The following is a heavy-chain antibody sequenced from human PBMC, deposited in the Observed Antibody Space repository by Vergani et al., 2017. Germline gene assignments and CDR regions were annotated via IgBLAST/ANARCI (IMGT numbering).Heavy chain of an antibody. CDR2: IYYSGST. V-gene: IGHV4-59*01. Sequence: QVQLQESGPGLVKPSETLSLTCTVSGGSISSYYWSWIRQPPGKGLEWIGYIYYSGSTNYNPSLKSRVTISVDTSKNQFSLKLSSVTAADTAVYYCARGRYYFWSGSLSPYYYYYMDVWGKGTTVTVSS. J-gene: IGHJ6*03. CDR1: GGSISSYY. D-gene: IGHD3-3*01. CDR3: ARGRYYFWSGSLSPYYYYYMDV.